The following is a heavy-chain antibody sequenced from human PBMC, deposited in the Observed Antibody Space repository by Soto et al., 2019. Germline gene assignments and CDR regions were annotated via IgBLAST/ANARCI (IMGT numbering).Heavy chain of an antibody. CDR3: ARALENYGDYPN. CDR2: IYYSGST. Sequence: PSETLSVTCTVSGGSISSYYWSWIRQPPGKGLEWIGYIYYSGSTNYNPSLKSRVTISVDTSKNQFSLKLSSVTAADTAVYYCARALENYGDYPNWGQGTLVTVSS. CDR1: GGSISSYY. D-gene: IGHD4-17*01. V-gene: IGHV4-59*01. J-gene: IGHJ4*02.